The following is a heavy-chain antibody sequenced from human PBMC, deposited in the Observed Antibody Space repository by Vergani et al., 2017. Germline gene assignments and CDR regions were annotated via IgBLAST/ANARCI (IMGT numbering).Heavy chain of an antibody. CDR1: GFTVSSNY. J-gene: IGHJ6*03. V-gene: IGHV3-11*06. Sequence: VQLVESGGGLVQPGGSLRLSCAASGFTVSSNYMSWIRQAPGKGLEWVSYISSSSSYTNYADSVKGRFTISRDNAKNSLYLQMNSLRAEDTAVYYCARDNCDYVGYYYYYMDVWGKGTTVTVSS. CDR3: ARDNCDYVGYYYYYMDV. CDR2: ISSSSSYT. D-gene: IGHD4-17*01.